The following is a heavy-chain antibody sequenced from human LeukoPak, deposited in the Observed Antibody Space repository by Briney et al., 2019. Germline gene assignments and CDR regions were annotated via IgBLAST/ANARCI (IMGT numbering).Heavy chain of an antibody. CDR2: INAGNGNT. CDR1: GYTFSTYA. Sequence: ASVKVSCKASGYTFSTYAMHWVRQAPGQRLEWMGWINAGNGNTKYSQKFQGRVTITRDTSANTAYMELSSLRSEDTAVYYCARGQYFDWLRGENAMDVWGQGTTVTVSS. CDR3: ARGQYFDWLRGENAMDV. V-gene: IGHV1-3*01. J-gene: IGHJ6*02. D-gene: IGHD3-9*01.